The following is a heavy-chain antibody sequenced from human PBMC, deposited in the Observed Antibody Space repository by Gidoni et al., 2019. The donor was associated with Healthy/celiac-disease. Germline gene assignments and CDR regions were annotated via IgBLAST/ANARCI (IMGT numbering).Heavy chain of an antibody. CDR3: TTDEAA. CDR2: IKSKTDGGTT. Sequence: EVQLVEAGGGLVKPGGSLRLSCAASGFTFSNAWMRWVRQAPGKGLEWSGRIKSKTDGGTTDYAAPVKGRFAISRDDSRNTLYLQMNSLRTEETAVYYCTTDEAAWGQGTLVTVSS. V-gene: IGHV3-15*01. J-gene: IGHJ5*02. CDR1: GFTFSNAW.